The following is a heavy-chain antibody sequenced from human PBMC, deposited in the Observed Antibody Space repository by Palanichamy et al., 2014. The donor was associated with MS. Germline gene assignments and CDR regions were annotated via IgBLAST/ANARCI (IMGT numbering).Heavy chain of an antibody. V-gene: IGHV1-24*01. Sequence: QVHLVQSGTEVKKPGASVKVSCKVSGSSISDLAVHWVRQAPGRGLEWMGGFDPEEVKTVYEQNFQGRVTMTEDISADTAYMEMSALTSDDTAIYYCATWDWEIQQLDAFDMWGQGTLVTVSS. CDR1: GSSISDLA. J-gene: IGHJ3*02. CDR2: FDPEEVKT. CDR3: ATWDWEIQQLDAFDM. D-gene: IGHD1-26*01.